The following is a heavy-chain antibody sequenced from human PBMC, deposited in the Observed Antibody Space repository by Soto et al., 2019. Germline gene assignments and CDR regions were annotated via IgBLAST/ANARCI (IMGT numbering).Heavy chain of an antibody. J-gene: IGHJ3*02. CDR1: GGSISSSSYY. CDR3: ARDPYYYDSSGYYYGGAFDI. CDR2: IYYSGST. V-gene: IGHV4-39*07. D-gene: IGHD3-22*01. Sequence: QLQLQESGPGLVKPSETLSLTCTVSGGSISSSSYYWGWIRQPPGKGLEWIGSIYYSGSTYYNPSLKSRVTISVDTSKNQFSLKLSSVTAADTAVYYCARDPYYYDSSGYYYGGAFDIWGQGTMVTVSS.